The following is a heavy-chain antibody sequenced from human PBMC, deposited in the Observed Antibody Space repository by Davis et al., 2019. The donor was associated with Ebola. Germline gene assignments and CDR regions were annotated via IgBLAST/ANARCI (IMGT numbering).Heavy chain of an antibody. V-gene: IGHV4-59*01. J-gene: IGHJ4*02. CDR2: IYYSGST. Sequence: SETLSLTCTVSGGSISSYYWSWIRQPPGEGLEWIGYIYYSGSTNYNPSLKSRVTISVDTSKNQFSLKLSSVTAADTAVYYCAREDGYLIDYWGQGTLVTVSS. CDR3: AREDGYLIDY. D-gene: IGHD5-24*01. CDR1: GGSISSYY.